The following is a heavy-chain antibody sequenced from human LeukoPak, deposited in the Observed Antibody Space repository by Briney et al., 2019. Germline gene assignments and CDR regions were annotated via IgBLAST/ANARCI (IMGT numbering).Heavy chain of an antibody. CDR2: IYTSGST. J-gene: IGHJ5*02. V-gene: IGHV4-61*02. CDR1: GGSISSGSYY. D-gene: IGHD2-2*01. Sequence: SETLSLTCTVSGGSISSGSYYWSWIRQPAGKGLEWIGRIYTSGSTNYNPSLKSRVTISVDTSKNQFSLKLSSVTAADTAVYYCARVSSPHCSNTSCYGPHTFDPWGQGTLVTVSS. CDR3: ARVSSPHCSNTSCYGPHTFDP.